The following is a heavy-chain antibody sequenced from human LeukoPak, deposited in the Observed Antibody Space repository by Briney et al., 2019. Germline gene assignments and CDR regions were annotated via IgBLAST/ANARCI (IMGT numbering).Heavy chain of an antibody. J-gene: IGHJ5*02. V-gene: IGHV4-31*03. Sequence: PSQTLSLTCTVSGGSISSGGYYWSWIRQHPGKGLEWIGYIYYSGSTYYNPSLKSRVTISVDTSKNQFSLKLSSVTAADTAVYYCARRGTRYNWFDPWGQGTLVTVSS. CDR1: GGSISSGGYY. CDR2: IYYSGST. CDR3: ARRGTRYNWFDP.